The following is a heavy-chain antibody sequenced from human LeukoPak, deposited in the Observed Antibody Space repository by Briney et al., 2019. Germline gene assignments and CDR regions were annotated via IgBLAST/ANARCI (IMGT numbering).Heavy chain of an antibody. Sequence: SETLSLTCTVSGYSISSGHYWGWIRQPPGKGLEWIGSIYHSGSTYYNPSLKSRVTISVDTSKNQFSLKLSSVTAADTAVYYCAGALVTMVRGVIITDPYFDYWGQGTLVTVSS. J-gene: IGHJ4*02. CDR3: AGALVTMVRGVIITDPYFDY. V-gene: IGHV4-38-2*02. D-gene: IGHD3-10*01. CDR2: IYHSGST. CDR1: GYSISSGHY.